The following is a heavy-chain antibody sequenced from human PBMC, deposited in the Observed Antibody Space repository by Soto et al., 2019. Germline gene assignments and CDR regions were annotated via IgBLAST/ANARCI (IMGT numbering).Heavy chain of an antibody. D-gene: IGHD2-15*01. CDR2: ISTYNGNT. Sequence: ASVKVSCKASGYTFTSFGFSWVRQAPGQGLEWMGWISTYNGNTKSAQKVQGRVTMTTDTSTSTAYMELRSLRSDDTALYYCARDSNCSGGTCYSDGLDIWGQGTMVTVSS. V-gene: IGHV1-18*01. J-gene: IGHJ3*02. CDR1: GYTFTSFG. CDR3: ARDSNCSGGTCYSDGLDI.